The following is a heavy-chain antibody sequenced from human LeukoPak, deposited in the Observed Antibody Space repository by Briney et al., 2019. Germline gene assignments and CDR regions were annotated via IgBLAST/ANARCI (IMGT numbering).Heavy chain of an antibody. V-gene: IGHV4-34*01. CDR2: INHSGST. Sequence: SETLSLTCAVYGGSFSGYYWSWIRQPPGKGLEWIGEINHSGSTNYNPPLKSRVTISVDTSKNQFSLKLSSVTAADTAVYYCARGIGNCSSTSCSQWWFDPWGQGTLVTVSS. CDR3: ARGIGNCSSTSCSQWWFDP. J-gene: IGHJ5*02. CDR1: GGSFSGYY. D-gene: IGHD2-2*01.